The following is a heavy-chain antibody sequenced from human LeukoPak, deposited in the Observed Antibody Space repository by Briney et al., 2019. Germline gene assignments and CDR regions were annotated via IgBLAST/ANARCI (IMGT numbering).Heavy chain of an antibody. CDR1: GFTFSSYS. CDR3: ARYTYYDFWSGLLRDAFDI. CDR2: ISSSSSTI. J-gene: IGHJ3*02. Sequence: GGSLRLSCAASGFTFSSYSTNWVRQAPGKGLEWVSYISSSSSTIYYADSVKGRFTISRDNAKNSLYLQMNSLRDEDTAVYYCARYTYYDFWSGLLRDAFDIWGQGTMVTVSS. V-gene: IGHV3-48*02. D-gene: IGHD3-3*01.